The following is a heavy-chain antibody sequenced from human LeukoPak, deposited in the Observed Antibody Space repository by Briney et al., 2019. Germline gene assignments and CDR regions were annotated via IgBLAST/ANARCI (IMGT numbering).Heavy chain of an antibody. CDR1: GGSISSYY. CDR3: AREAGYDILTGYYMVSYFDY. J-gene: IGHJ4*02. Sequence: PSETLSLTCTVSGGSISSYYWSWIRQPPGKGLEWIGYIYYSGSTTYNPSLKSRVTISVDTSKNPFSLKLSSVTAADTAVYYCAREAGYDILTGYYMVSYFDYWGQGTLVTVSS. CDR2: IYYSGST. V-gene: IGHV4-59*01. D-gene: IGHD3-9*01.